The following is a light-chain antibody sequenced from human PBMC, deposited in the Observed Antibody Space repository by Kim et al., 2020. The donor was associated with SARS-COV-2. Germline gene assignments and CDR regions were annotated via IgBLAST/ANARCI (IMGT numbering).Light chain of an antibody. Sequence: PGGTVTLTCGSSTGAVTSGHYPYWFQQKSGQAPRTLIYDTNNKHSWTPARFSGSLLGGKAALTLSGAQPEDEAEYYCLLSYSGARVFGGGTQLTVL. J-gene: IGLJ2*01. CDR1: TGAVTSGHY. CDR3: LLSYSGARV. V-gene: IGLV7-46*01. CDR2: DTN.